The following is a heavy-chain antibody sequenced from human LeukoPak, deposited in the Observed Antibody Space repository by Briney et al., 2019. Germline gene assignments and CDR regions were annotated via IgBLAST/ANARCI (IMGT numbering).Heavy chain of an antibody. J-gene: IGHJ3*01. CDR2: IYYSGST. V-gene: IGHV4-39*07. CDR1: GGSISSSSYY. CDR3: AREAVSGTIVGTTYLDL. D-gene: IGHD1-26*01. Sequence: SETLSLTCTVSGGSISSSSYYWGWIRQPPGKGLEWIGSIYYSGSTSYNPSLRSRVTISVDTSKNQFSLKLSSVTAADTAVYYCAREAVSGTIVGTTYLDLWGQGTTVTVSS.